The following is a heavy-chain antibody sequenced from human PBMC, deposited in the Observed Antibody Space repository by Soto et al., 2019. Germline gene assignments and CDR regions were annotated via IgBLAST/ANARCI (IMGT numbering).Heavy chain of an antibody. V-gene: IGHV3-23*01. J-gene: IGHJ3*02. D-gene: IGHD3-10*01. Sequence: GGSLRLSCAASGFTFSSYAMTWVRQAPGKGLEWVSVISGSGGSTYFADSVKGRFTISRDNAKNSLYLEMNSLRAEDTAVYYCARHTDYTFHICGQGTMVTVSS. CDR3: ARHTDYTFHI. CDR1: GFTFSSYA. CDR2: ISGSGGST.